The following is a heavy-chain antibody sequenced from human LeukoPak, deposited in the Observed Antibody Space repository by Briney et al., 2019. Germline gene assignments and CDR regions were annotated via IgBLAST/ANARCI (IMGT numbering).Heavy chain of an antibody. J-gene: IGHJ3*02. CDR1: GFTFSSYA. CDR2: ISYDGSNK. D-gene: IGHD7-27*01. V-gene: IGHV3-30-3*01. Sequence: GGSLRLSCAASGFTFSSYAMHWVRQAPGKGLEWVAVISYDGSNKYYADSVKGRFTISRDNSKNSLYLQMNSLRTEDTALYYCAKDISWRDPKLGEVAFDIWGQGTMVTVSS. CDR3: AKDISWRDPKLGEVAFDI.